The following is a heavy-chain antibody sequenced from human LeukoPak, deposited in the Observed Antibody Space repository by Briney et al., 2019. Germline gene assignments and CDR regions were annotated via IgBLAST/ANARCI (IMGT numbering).Heavy chain of an antibody. CDR2: IRNAPNGYTT. D-gene: IGHD4-17*01. CDR3: VRVRLGDSFDL. J-gene: IGHJ4*02. Sequence: GGSLRLSCEASGFTFSGHYMDWVRQAPGKGLEWVGRIRNAPNGYTTDYATSVKGRFIVSRDDSRNSLYLQMSSLKTEDTALYYCVRVRLGDSFDLWGQGTLVTVSS. CDR1: GFTFSGHY. V-gene: IGHV3-72*01.